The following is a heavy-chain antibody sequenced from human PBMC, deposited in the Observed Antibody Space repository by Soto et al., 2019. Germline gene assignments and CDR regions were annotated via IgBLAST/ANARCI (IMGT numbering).Heavy chain of an antibody. J-gene: IGHJ4*02. CDR2: IIPIFGTA. CDR3: ARESXXCXGXXXXXXPGIDY. Sequence: QVQLVQSGAEVKKPGSSVKVSCKASGGTFSSYAISWVRQAPGQGLEWMGGIIPIFGTANYAQKFQGRVTITADESTSTAYMELSSLRSEDTAVYYCARESXXCXGXXXXXXPGIDYWGQGTLVTVSS. D-gene: IGHD6-13*01. V-gene: IGHV1-69*12. CDR1: GGTFSSYA.